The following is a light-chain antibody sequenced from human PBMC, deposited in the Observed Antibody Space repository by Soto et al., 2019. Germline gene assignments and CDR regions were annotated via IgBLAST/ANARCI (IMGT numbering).Light chain of an antibody. V-gene: IGLV2-8*01. Sequence: QSALTQLPSASGSPGQSVTISCTGTSSDVGGYDYVSWYQQHPGKAPKLLIYEVTERPSGVPDRFSGSKSGNTASLTVSGLQAEDEAEYYCSSYAGSNVYVFGTGTKVTVL. CDR3: SSYAGSNVYV. CDR1: SSDVGGYDY. J-gene: IGLJ1*01. CDR2: EVT.